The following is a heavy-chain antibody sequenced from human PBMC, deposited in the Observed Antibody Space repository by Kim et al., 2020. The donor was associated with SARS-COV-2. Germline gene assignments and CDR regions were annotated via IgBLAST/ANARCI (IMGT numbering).Heavy chain of an antibody. CDR1: GFTFSSYA. V-gene: IGHV3-30-3*01. CDR3: ARGVTMVRGVITNNWFDP. D-gene: IGHD3-10*01. CDR2: ISYDGSNK. Sequence: GGSLRLSCAASGFTFSSYAMHWVRQAPGKGLEWVAVISYDGSNKYYADSVKGRFTISRDNSKNTLYLQMNSLRAEDTAVYYCARGVTMVRGVITNNWFDPWGQGTLVTVSS. J-gene: IGHJ5*02.